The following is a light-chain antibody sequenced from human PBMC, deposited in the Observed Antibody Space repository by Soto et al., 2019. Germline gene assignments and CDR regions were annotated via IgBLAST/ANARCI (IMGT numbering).Light chain of an antibody. Sequence: DIQMTQSPSSLSASVGDRVTITCRASQGISNYLAWYQQKPGKVPKLLIYAASTLQSGGPSRFSRSGSGTDFTLTISSLQPEDVETYYCQKYNSAPRAFGQGTKVEIK. J-gene: IGKJ1*01. CDR1: QGISNY. V-gene: IGKV1-27*01. CDR3: QKYNSAPRA. CDR2: AAS.